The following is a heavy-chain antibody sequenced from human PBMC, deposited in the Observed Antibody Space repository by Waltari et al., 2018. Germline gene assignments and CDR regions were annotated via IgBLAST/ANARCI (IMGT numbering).Heavy chain of an antibody. V-gene: IGHV7-4-1*02. J-gene: IGHJ4*02. CDR3: ARSHYYDTLGYYDY. D-gene: IGHD3-22*01. CDR2: IHTNTGKP. Sequence: QVQLVQSGSELKRPGASVKVSCKASGYTLVPSALHWVRQAPGQGLEWMGWIHTNTGKPTYAQGFTGRFVFSMDTSVSTAYLQINSLDAEDTAVYYCARSHYYDTLGYYDYWGQGTLVTVSS. CDR1: GYTLVPSA.